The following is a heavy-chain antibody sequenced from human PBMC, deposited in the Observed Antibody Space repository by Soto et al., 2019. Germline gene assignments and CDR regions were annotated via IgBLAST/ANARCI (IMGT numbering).Heavy chain of an antibody. J-gene: IGHJ4*02. D-gene: IGHD3-22*01. V-gene: IGHV3-23*01. CDR2: ISGSGGST. CDR3: AKGDSSGYYYLVDY. Sequence: EVQLLESGGGLVQPGGSLRLSCAASGFTFSSYAMSWVRQAPGKELEWVSAISGSGGSTYYADSVKGRFTISRDNSKNTLYLQMNSLRAEDTAVYYCAKGDSSGYYYLVDYWGQGTLVTVSS. CDR1: GFTFSSYA.